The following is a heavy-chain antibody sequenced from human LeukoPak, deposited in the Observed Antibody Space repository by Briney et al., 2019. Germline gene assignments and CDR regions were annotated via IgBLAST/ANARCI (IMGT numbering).Heavy chain of an antibody. CDR3: ARDFRYCSGGSCYSGGYFDY. J-gene: IGHJ4*02. CDR1: GFTFSSYS. Sequence: PGGSLRLSCAASGFTFSSYSMNWVRQAPGKGLEWVSSISSSSSYIYYADSVKGRLTISRDNAKNSLYLQMNSLRAEDTAVYYCARDFRYCSGGSCYSGGYFDYWGQGTLVTVSS. CDR2: ISSSSSYI. V-gene: IGHV3-21*01. D-gene: IGHD2-15*01.